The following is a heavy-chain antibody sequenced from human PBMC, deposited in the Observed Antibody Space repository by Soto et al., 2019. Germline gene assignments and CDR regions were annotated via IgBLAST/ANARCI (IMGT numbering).Heavy chain of an antibody. V-gene: IGHV3-23*01. CDR1: GFTFSSYA. CDR3: AKEGLRFLEWLFGGVFDY. Sequence: GGSLRLSCAVSGFTFSSYAMSWVRQAPGKGLEWVSAISGSGGSTYYADSVKGRFTISRDNSKNTLYLQMNSLRAEDTAVYYCAKEGLRFLEWLFGGVFDYWGQGTLVTVSS. J-gene: IGHJ4*02. D-gene: IGHD3-3*01. CDR2: ISGSGGST.